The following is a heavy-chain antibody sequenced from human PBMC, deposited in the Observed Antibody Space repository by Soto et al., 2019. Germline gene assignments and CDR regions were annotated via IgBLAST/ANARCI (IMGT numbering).Heavy chain of an antibody. D-gene: IGHD3-16*01. Sequence: GGSLRLSCAASGFTFSSYAMSWVRQAPGKGLEWVSAISGCGGSTYYADSVKGRFTISRDNSKNTLYLQMNSLRAEDTAVYYCANADGHQGDYFDYWGQGTLVTVSS. CDR3: ANADGHQGDYFDY. J-gene: IGHJ4*02. CDR2: ISGCGGST. V-gene: IGHV3-23*01. CDR1: GFTFSSYA.